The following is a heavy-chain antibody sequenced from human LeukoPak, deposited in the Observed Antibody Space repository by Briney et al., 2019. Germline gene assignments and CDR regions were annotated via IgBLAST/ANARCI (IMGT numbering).Heavy chain of an antibody. D-gene: IGHD4-17*01. J-gene: IGHJ4*02. Sequence: GDSLRLSCGASGFSFSYYWMSWVRPAPGKGLEWLANIKEDGSEKYYVDSVKGRFTISRDNAKNSLYLQMNSLRAEDTAVYYCARVLYGDFFFDYWGQGTLVTVSS. CDR3: ARVLYGDFFFDY. V-gene: IGHV3-7*01. CDR1: GFSFSYYW. CDR2: IKEDGSEK.